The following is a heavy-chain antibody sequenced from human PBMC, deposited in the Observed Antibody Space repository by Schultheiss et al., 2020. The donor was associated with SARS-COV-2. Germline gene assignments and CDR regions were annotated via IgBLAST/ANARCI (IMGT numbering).Heavy chain of an antibody. D-gene: IGHD1-1*01. CDR3: ARAGLNGQSYNWFDP. J-gene: IGHJ5*02. CDR2: IYYSGST. CDR1: GGSFSGYY. V-gene: IGHV4-59*12. Sequence: SETLSLTCAVYGGSFSGYYWSWIRQPPGKGLEWIGYIYYSGSTNYNPSLKSRVTMSVDTSKNQFSLKLSSVTAADTAVYYCARAGLNGQSYNWFDPWGQGTLVTVSS.